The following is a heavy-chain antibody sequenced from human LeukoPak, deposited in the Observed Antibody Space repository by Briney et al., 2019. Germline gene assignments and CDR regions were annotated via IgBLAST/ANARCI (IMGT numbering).Heavy chain of an antibody. CDR3: ATDGFCSGGSCYSEFDY. Sequence: ASVKVSCKVSGYTLTELSMHWVRQAPGKGLEWMGGFDPEDGETIYAQKFQGRVTMTEDTSTDTAYMELSSLRSEDTAVYYCATDGFCSGGSCYSEFDYWGQGTLVTVSS. CDR1: GYTLTELS. D-gene: IGHD2-15*01. V-gene: IGHV1-24*01. CDR2: FDPEDGET. J-gene: IGHJ4*02.